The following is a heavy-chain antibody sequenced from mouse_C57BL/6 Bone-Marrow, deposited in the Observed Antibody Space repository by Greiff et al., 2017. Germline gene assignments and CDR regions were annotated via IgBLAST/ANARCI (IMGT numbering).Heavy chain of an antibody. CDR1: GYTFTSYW. J-gene: IGHJ4*01. Sequence: QVQLQQPGAELVKPGASVKVSCKASGYTFTSYWMHWVKQRPGQGLEWIGRIPPSDSDTNYNQKFKGKATLTVDKSSITAYMQLSRLTSEDSVVYYGVIGVQLGRAYYYAMDYWGQGTSVTVSS. D-gene: IGHD4-1*02. V-gene: IGHV1-74*01. CDR3: VIGVQLGRAYYYAMDY. CDR2: IPPSDSDT.